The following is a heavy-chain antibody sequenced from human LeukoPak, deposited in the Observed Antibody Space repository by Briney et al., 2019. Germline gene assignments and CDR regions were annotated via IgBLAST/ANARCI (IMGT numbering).Heavy chain of an antibody. CDR2: IYYSGST. V-gene: IGHV4-30-4*01. Sequence: SETLSLTCTVSGGSISSGDYYWSWIRQPPGKGLEWIGYIYYSGSTYYNPSLKSRVTISVDTSKNQISLKLSSVTAADTAVYYCARSAGASNFDWLLGFLWGQGTLVTVSS. D-gene: IGHD3-9*01. CDR3: ARSAGASNFDWLLGFL. CDR1: GGSISSGDYY. J-gene: IGHJ4*02.